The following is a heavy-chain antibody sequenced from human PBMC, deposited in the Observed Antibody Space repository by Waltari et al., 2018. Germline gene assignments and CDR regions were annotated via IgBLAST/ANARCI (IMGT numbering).Heavy chain of an antibody. Sequence: VQLVQSGAEVKRPGASLKVSCKASGYTFTSYPMHWVRQGPGQGLDWMGWINAGSGDTKYSQKFQARVTITRDTSASTAYMELSSLTSEDTAVYYCARVKGYSSNWYYFDYWGQGTLVTVSA. CDR1: GYTFTSYP. J-gene: IGHJ4*02. D-gene: IGHD6-13*01. CDR3: ARVKGYSSNWYYFDY. CDR2: INAGSGDT. V-gene: IGHV1-3*01.